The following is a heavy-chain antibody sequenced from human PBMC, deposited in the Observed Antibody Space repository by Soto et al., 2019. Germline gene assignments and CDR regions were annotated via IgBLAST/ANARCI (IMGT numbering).Heavy chain of an antibody. CDR2: IYYSGST. Sequence: SETLSLTCTVSGGSISSGDYYWSWIRQHPGRGLEWIGDIYYSGSTYYNPSLKSRVIISDDTSKNQFSLNMDSVTAADTAIYYCVRSVILSGGSYKGLIRLHYFDTWGPGTLVTVSS. CDR1: GGSISSGDYY. J-gene: IGHJ4*02. V-gene: IGHV4-31*03. D-gene: IGHD3-3*01. CDR3: VRSVILSGGSYKGLIRLHYFDT.